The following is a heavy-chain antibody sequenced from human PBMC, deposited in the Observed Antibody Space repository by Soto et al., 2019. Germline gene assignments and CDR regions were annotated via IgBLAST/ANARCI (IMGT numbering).Heavy chain of an antibody. V-gene: IGHV3-23*01. CDR2: ISGSGGSA. Sequence: GGSLRLSCAASGFTFSRDAMRWVRQAPGKGLEWVSVISGSGGSAYYADSVRGRFTISRDNSKNTLYLQMNSLRVEDTAVYYCAKSYDTLTGYQTYYYYGMDVWGQGTTVTVSS. D-gene: IGHD3-9*01. CDR3: AKSYDTLTGYQTYYYYGMDV. J-gene: IGHJ6*02. CDR1: GFTFSRDA.